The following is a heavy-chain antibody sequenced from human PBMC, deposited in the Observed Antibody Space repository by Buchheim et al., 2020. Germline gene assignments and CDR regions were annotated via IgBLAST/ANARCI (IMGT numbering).Heavy chain of an antibody. D-gene: IGHD2-2*01. CDR3: ARESDIVVVPAALYYFDY. CDR2: INSDGSST. J-gene: IGHJ4*02. CDR1: GFTFSSYW. Sequence: EVQLVESGGGLVQPGGSLRLSCAASGFTFSSYWMHWVRQASGKGLVWVSRINSDGSSTSYADSVKGRFTISRDNAKNTLYLQMNSLRAEDTAVYYCARESDIVVVPAALYYFDYWGQGTL. V-gene: IGHV3-74*01.